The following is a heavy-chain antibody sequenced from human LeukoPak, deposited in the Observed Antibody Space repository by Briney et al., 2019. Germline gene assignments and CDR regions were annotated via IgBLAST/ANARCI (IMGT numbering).Heavy chain of an antibody. J-gene: IGHJ4*02. Sequence: ASVKVSCKASGGTFSSYAISWVRQAPGQGLEWMGRIIPILGIANYAQKFQGRVTITADKSTSTAYMELSSLRAEDTAVYYCAKDQQLEPFDYWGQGTLVTVSS. CDR1: GGTFSSYA. CDR3: AKDQQLEPFDY. D-gene: IGHD1-1*01. CDR2: IIPILGIA. V-gene: IGHV1-69*04.